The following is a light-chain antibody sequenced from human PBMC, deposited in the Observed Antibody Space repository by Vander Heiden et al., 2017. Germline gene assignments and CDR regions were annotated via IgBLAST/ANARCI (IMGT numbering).Light chain of an antibody. CDR2: GNS. V-gene: IGLV1-40*01. Sequence: QSVLTQPPSVSGAPGQRVTIPRTGSRSNIGAGYDVHWYQQLPGTAPKLLIYGNSNRPSGVPDRFSGSKSGTSASLAITGLQAEDEADYYCQSYDSSLSGPVVFGGGTKLTVL. CDR1: RSNIGAGYD. J-gene: IGLJ2*01. CDR3: QSYDSSLSGPVV.